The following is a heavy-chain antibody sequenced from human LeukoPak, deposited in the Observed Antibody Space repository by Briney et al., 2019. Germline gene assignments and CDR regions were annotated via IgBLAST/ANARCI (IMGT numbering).Heavy chain of an antibody. CDR2: INSDGSST. Sequence: GGSLRLSCAGSGFTFGLNEMNWVRQAPGKGLVWVSRINSDGSSTSYADSVKGRFTISRDNAKNTLYLQMNSLRAEDTAVYYCAKVPDVATIYFDSWGQGTLVTVSS. CDR3: AKVPDVATIYFDS. D-gene: IGHD5-24*01. V-gene: IGHV3-74*01. J-gene: IGHJ4*02. CDR1: GFTFGLNE.